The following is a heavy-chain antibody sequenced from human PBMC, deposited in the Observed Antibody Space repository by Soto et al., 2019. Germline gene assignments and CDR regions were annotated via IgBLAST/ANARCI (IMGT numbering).Heavy chain of an antibody. CDR2: INAGNGNT. D-gene: IGHD2-15*01. Sequence: QVQLVQSGAEVKEPGASVKVSCLASGYIFTSYAMHWVRQAPGQRPEWMGWINAGNGNTRYSQKFQGRVTITRDTSASTGYMELSSLRSGDTAVYYCARAVLVVAATPDYWVQGTQVTFSS. J-gene: IGHJ4*02. CDR3: ARAVLVVAATPDY. CDR1: GYIFTSYA. V-gene: IGHV1-3*01.